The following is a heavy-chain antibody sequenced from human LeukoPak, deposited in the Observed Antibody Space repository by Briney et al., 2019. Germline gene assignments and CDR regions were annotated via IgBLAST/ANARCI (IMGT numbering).Heavy chain of an antibody. CDR3: ARGGEYCSGGSCYNNWFDP. CDR1: GGSFSGYY. J-gene: IGHJ5*02. D-gene: IGHD2-15*01. Sequence: PSETLSLTCAVYGGSFSGYYWSWIRQPPGKGLEWIGEINHSGSTNYNPSLKSRVTISVDTSKNQFSLKLSSVTAADTAVYYCARGGEYCSGGSCYNNWFDPWGQGTLVTVSS. CDR2: INHSGST. V-gene: IGHV4-34*01.